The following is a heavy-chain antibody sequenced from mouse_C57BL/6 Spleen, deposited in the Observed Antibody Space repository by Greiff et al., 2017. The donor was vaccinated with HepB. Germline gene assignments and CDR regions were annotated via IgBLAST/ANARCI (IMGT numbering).Heavy chain of an antibody. D-gene: IGHD1-1*01. J-gene: IGHJ1*03. CDR1: GYSFTSYY. CDR3: ARRAVVESYWYFDV. CDR2: IYPGSGNT. Sequence: VQLQQSGPELVKPGASVKISCKASGYSFTSYYIHWVKQRPGQGLEWIGWIYPGSGNTKYNEKFKGKATLTADTSSSTAYMQLSSLTSEDSAVYYCARRAVVESYWYFDVWGTGTTVTVSS. V-gene: IGHV1-66*01.